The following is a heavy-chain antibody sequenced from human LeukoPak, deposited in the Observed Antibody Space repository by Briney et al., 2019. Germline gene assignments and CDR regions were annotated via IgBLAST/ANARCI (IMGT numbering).Heavy chain of an antibody. D-gene: IGHD6-13*01. CDR2: IIPIFGTA. Sequence: SVKVSCKASGGTFSSYAISWVRQAPGQGLELMGGIIPIFGTANYAQKFQGRVTITADESTSTAYMELSSLRSEDTAVYYCARDRAAAGHYYYYMDVWGKGTTVTVSS. CDR1: GGTFSSYA. CDR3: ARDRAAAGHYYYYMDV. J-gene: IGHJ6*03. V-gene: IGHV1-69*01.